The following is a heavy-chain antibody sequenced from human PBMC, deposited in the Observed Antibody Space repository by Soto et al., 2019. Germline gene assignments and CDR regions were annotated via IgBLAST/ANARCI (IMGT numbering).Heavy chain of an antibody. D-gene: IGHD4-17*01. CDR2: ISSSGDST. CDR1: GFTFSDYY. V-gene: IGHV3-11*06. Sequence: QVQVVESGGGLVKPGGSLRLSCAASGFTFSDYYMRWIRQAPGKGLEWVSFISSSGDSTKYADSVKGGFTISRDNDKNTMYLQLNSLRAEDTAVYYCARGGVKATTVRGQVYNWGRGTLVTVSS. CDR3: ARGGVKATTVRGQVYN. J-gene: IGHJ2*01.